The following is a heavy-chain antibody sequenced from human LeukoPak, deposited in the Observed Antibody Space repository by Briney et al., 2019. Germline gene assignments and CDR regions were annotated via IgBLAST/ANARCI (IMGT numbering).Heavy chain of an antibody. CDR3: ARGGGYEEYYYYGMDV. V-gene: IGHV3-23*01. D-gene: IGHD5-12*01. J-gene: IGHJ6*02. CDR1: GFTFSTYA. CDR2: ISGSGGST. Sequence: GGSLRLSCEVSGFTFSTYAMSWVRQAPGKGLEWVSVISGSGGSTFYPDSLKGRFTISRDNAKNSLYLQKHSLRAEDTAVYYCARGGGYEEYYYYGMDVWGQGTTVTVSS.